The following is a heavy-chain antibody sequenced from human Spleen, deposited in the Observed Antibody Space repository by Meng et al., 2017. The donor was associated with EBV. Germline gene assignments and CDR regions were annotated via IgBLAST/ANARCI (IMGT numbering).Heavy chain of an antibody. CDR2: MYYTGNT. Sequence: QVHLQGRGQGLVKPSQTLALTCAVRSGHLFSAGYYWSCIRQPQGKCLEWIGHMYYTGNTYYNPSLKSRLAISVDTSKTRLSLSLASVTAADTAVYYCATSPYYQDSSGLLHWGQGALVTVSS. CDR1: SGHLFSAGYY. V-gene: IGHV4-30-4*01. D-gene: IGHD3-22*01. J-gene: IGHJ4*02. CDR3: ATSPYYQDSSGLLH.